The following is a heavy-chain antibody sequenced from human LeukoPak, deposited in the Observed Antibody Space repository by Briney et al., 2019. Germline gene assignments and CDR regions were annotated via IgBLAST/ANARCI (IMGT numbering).Heavy chain of an antibody. Sequence: GGSLRLSCAATGFTPSSYSMNWVRQAPGKGLEWVSYISSSSSTIYYADSVKGRFTISRDNAKNSLYLQMNSLRAEDTAVYYCARDFTYYDSSGAFHIWGQGTMVTVSS. CDR1: GFTPSSYS. J-gene: IGHJ3*02. CDR3: ARDFTYYDSSGAFHI. CDR2: ISSSSSTI. D-gene: IGHD3-22*01. V-gene: IGHV3-48*01.